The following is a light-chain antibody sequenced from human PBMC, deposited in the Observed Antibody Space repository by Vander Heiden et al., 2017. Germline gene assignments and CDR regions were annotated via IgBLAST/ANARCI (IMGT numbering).Light chain of an antibody. CDR3: QEDDNLGLT. V-gene: IGKV1-33*01. Sequence: DIQMTQSPSSLSASVGDRVTITCQASQDISNYLNWYQQKPGKAPKLLIYDASNLETGVPSTFSGSGSGTDFTFTISSLQPEDIATYYCQEDDNLGLTFGGGTKVXIK. J-gene: IGKJ4*01. CDR2: DAS. CDR1: QDISNY.